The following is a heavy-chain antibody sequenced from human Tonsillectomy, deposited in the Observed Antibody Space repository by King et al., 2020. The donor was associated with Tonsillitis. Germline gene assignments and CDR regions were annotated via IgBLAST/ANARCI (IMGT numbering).Heavy chain of an antibody. CDR2: SRSKADCYAT. D-gene: IGHD2-15*01. CDR3: TRRVVAASRGMDV. CDR1: GFTVRCAA. Sequence: VQLVESGGGLVQPGGSLILSCAPSGFTVRCAAMHWVRQAAGKGWECVGLSRSKADCYATVDAASVKGRFTISRDDSKNTAYLQMNSLKTEDTAVYYCTRRVVAASRGMDVWGQGTTVTVSS. V-gene: IGHV3-73*02. J-gene: IGHJ6*02.